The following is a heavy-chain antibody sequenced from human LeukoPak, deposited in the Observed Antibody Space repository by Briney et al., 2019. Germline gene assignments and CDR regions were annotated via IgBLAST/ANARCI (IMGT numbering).Heavy chain of an antibody. Sequence: GGSLRLSCAVFEFTVSSNYMSWVRQAPGKGLEWVSVIYSGAGTHYADSVKGRFTISRDNSKNTLNLQMNSLRVEDTAVYYCTRGSSGYSFDYWGQGTLVTVSS. D-gene: IGHD3-22*01. CDR2: IYSGAGT. CDR3: TRGSSGYSFDY. J-gene: IGHJ4*02. CDR1: EFTVSSNY. V-gene: IGHV3-53*01.